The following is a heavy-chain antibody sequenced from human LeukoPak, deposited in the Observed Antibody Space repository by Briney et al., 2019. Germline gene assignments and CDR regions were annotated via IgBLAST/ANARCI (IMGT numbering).Heavy chain of an antibody. CDR2: INHSGST. CDR1: GGSISSYY. J-gene: IGHJ5*02. CDR3: ARPRIAVAGTSRAWFDP. D-gene: IGHD6-19*01. Sequence: PPETLSLTCTVSGGSISSYYWSWIRQPPGKGLEWIGEINHSGSTNYNPSLKSRVTISVDTSKNQFSLKLSSVTAADTAVYYCARPRIAVAGTSRAWFDPWGQGTLVTVSS. V-gene: IGHV4-34*01.